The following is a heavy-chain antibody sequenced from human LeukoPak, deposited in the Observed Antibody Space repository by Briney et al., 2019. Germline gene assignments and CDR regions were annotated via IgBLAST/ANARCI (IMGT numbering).Heavy chain of an antibody. CDR3: ARVGGH. J-gene: IGHJ4*02. V-gene: IGHV3-53*01. CDR2: IYSGGST. D-gene: IGHD3-10*01. Sequence: GGSLRLSCAASGFTFSNAWMSWVRQAPGKGLESVSVIYSGGSTYYADSVRGRFTISRDNAKNTLYLQMNSLSVEDTAVYYCARVGGHWGQGTLVTVSS. CDR1: GFTFSNAW.